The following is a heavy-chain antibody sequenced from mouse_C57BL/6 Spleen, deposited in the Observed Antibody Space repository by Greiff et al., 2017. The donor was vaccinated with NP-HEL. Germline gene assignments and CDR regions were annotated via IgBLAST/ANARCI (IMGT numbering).Heavy chain of an antibody. CDR2: ISSGSSTI. D-gene: IGHD2-4*01. CDR3: ARPNLDYDAWYFDV. J-gene: IGHJ1*03. V-gene: IGHV5-17*01. CDR1: GFTFSDYG. Sequence: EVHLVESGGGLVKPGGSLKLSCAASGFTFSDYGMHWVRQAPEKGLEWVAYISSGSSTIYYADTVKGRFTISRDNAKNTLFLQMTSLRSEDTAMYYCARPNLDYDAWYFDVWGTGTTVTVSS.